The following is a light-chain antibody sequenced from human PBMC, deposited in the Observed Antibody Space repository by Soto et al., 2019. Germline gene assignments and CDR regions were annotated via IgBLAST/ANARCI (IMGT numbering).Light chain of an antibody. J-gene: IGLJ2*01. CDR1: SSGVGGYND. CDR2: EVS. V-gene: IGLV2-14*01. CDR3: SSYTSSSTVV. Sequence: QSALTQPASVSGSPGQSITISCTGTSSGVGGYNDVSWDQQYPGKAPKVIIHEVSNRPSGVSDRFSGSKSGNTASLTISGLQAEDEADYYCSSYTSSSTVVFCGGPKLTVL.